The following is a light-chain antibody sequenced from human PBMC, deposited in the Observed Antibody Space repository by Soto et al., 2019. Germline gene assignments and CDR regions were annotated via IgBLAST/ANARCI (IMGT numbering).Light chain of an antibody. Sequence: EIVLTQSPGTLSLSPGERATLSCRASQSVSNSYLSWYQQKPGQAPRLLIYGSSNRATGIPDRFSGSGAGTDFTLTISRLEPEDFAVYYCQPYDRSPTTFGQGTKVEIK. V-gene: IGKV3-20*01. CDR1: QSVSNSY. CDR3: QPYDRSPTT. CDR2: GSS. J-gene: IGKJ1*01.